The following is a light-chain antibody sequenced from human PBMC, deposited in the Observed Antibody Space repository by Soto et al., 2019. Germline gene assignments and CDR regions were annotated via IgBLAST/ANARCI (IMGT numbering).Light chain of an antibody. CDR3: QQYYGFPHT. Sequence: DIVMTQSPDSLTVSLGERATINCKSSQNILYFSSNKNFLGWYQQKPGLPPKVLINWASTREIGVPDRFSSSRSGTDFTLTISNLQAEDVAVYYCQQYYGFPHTFGGGTKVEI. V-gene: IGKV4-1*01. CDR1: QNILYFSSNKNF. J-gene: IGKJ4*01. CDR2: WAS.